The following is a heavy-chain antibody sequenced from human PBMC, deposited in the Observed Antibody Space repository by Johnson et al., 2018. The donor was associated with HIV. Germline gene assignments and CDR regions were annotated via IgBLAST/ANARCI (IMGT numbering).Heavy chain of an antibody. V-gene: IGHV3-53*01. D-gene: IGHD3-10*01. CDR3: ARAGVVDSYGSWKAFDI. J-gene: IGHJ3*02. CDR2: IYRGGST. Sequence: VQLVESGGGLIQPGGSLRLSCAASGFTVSSNYMSWVRQAPGKGLEWVSVIYRGGSTYYADSVKGRFTISRDNSKNTLYLQMNSLRAEDTAVFYCARAGVVDSYGSWKAFDIWGQGTLVTVSS. CDR1: GFTVSSNY.